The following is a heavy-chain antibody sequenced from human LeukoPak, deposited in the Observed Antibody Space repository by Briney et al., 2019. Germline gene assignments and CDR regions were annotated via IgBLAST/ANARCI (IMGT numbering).Heavy chain of an antibody. J-gene: IGHJ6*02. Sequence: GGSLRLSCAASGFTFSSYDMHWVRQAPGKGLEWVAVISYDGSNKYYADSVKGRFTISRDNSKNTLYLQMNSLRAEDTAVYYCARDGLSHYYYYGMDVWGQGTTVTVSS. CDR1: GFTFSSYD. D-gene: IGHD3-16*02. V-gene: IGHV3-30-3*01. CDR2: ISYDGSNK. CDR3: ARDGLSHYYYYGMDV.